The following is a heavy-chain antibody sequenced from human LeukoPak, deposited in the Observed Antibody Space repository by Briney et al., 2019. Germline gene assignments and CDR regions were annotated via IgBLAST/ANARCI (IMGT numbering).Heavy chain of an antibody. CDR1: GFTFSSYD. D-gene: IGHD3-3*01. Sequence: GGSLRLSCAASGFTFSSYDIHWVRQATGKGLEWVSGIGTAGEIYYPGSVKGRFTISRENAKNSLYLQMNSLRAGDTAVYYCARPKYYDFWSGTAAFDIWGQGTMVTVSS. CDR2: IGTAGEI. CDR3: ARPKYYDFWSGTAAFDI. J-gene: IGHJ3*02. V-gene: IGHV3-13*01.